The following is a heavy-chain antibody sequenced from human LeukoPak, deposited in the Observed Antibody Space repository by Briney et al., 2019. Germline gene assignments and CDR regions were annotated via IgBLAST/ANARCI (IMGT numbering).Heavy chain of an antibody. V-gene: IGHV4-59*01. CDR2: IYYSGST. Sequence: SETLSLTCTVSGGSISSYYWSWIRQPPGKGLEWIGYIYYSGSTNYNPSLKSRVTISVDTSKNQFSLKLSSVTAADTAVYYCASTRRDGYNSNKYYYYYYMDVWGKGTTVTVSS. CDR1: GGSISSYY. D-gene: IGHD5-24*01. CDR3: ASTRRDGYNSNKYYYYYYMDV. J-gene: IGHJ6*03.